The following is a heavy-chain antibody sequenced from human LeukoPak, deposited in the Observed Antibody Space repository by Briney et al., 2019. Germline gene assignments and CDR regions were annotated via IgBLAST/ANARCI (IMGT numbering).Heavy chain of an antibody. Sequence: SGPTLLKPTQTLTLTCTFSGFSLTTHGVGVGWIRQPPGKALEWLGNIYWDDDKRYSPSLRSRLTITKDTSKNQVVLAMTKMDPVDTATYYCAHRHDHVRGVVVTFGSWGQGTLVTVSS. D-gene: IGHD3-10*02. CDR1: GFSLTTHGVG. CDR3: AHRHDHVRGVVVTFGS. J-gene: IGHJ4*02. V-gene: IGHV2-5*02. CDR2: IYWDDDK.